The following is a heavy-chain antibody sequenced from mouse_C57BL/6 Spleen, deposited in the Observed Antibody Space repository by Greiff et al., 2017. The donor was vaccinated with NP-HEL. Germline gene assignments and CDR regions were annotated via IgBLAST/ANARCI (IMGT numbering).Heavy chain of an antibody. CDR3: TSGGLNYDGSWYFDV. Sequence: DVMLVESGGGLVQPGGSMKLSCAASGFTFSDAWMDWVRQSPEKGLEWVAEIRNKANNHATYYAESVKGRFTISRDDSKSSVYLQMNSLRAEDTGIYYCTSGGLNYDGSWYFDVWGTGTTVTVSS. J-gene: IGHJ1*03. CDR1: GFTFSDAW. CDR2: IRNKANNHAT. D-gene: IGHD1-1*01. V-gene: IGHV6-6*01.